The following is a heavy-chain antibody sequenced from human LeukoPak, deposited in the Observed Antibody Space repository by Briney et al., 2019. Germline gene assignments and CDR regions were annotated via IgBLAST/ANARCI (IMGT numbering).Heavy chain of an antibody. D-gene: IGHD6-19*01. CDR2: IYHSGST. CDR1: GYSISSGYY. Sequence: SETLSLTCAVSGYSISSGYYWGWIRQPPGKGLEWIGSIYHSGSTYYNPSLKSRVTISVDTSKNQFSLKLSSVTAADTAVYYCARGVAVAGRGRSYFDYWGQGTLVTVS. J-gene: IGHJ4*02. V-gene: IGHV4-38-2*01. CDR3: ARGVAVAGRGRSYFDY.